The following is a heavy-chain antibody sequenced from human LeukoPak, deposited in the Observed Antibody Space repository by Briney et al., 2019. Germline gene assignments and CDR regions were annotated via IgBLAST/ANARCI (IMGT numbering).Heavy chain of an antibody. J-gene: IGHJ4*02. CDR2: INPNSGGT. Sequence: ASVKVSCKASGYTFTSYGISWVRQAPGQGLEWMGWINPNSGGTNYAQKFQGRVTMTRDTSISTAYMELSRLRSDDTAVYYCARDTAARYSSSWYWNYWGQGTLVTVSS. CDR3: ARDTAARYSSSWYWNY. D-gene: IGHD6-13*01. V-gene: IGHV1-2*02. CDR1: GYTFTSYG.